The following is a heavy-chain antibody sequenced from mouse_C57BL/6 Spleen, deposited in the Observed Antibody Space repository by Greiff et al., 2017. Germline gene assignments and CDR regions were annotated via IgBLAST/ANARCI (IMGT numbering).Heavy chain of an antibody. J-gene: IGHJ3*01. V-gene: IGHV1-9*01. CDR1: GYAFTGYW. CDR2: ILPGSGST. CDR3: ASPYGSEGLAY. D-gene: IGHD2-1*01. Sequence: QVQLQQSGAELMKPGASVKLSCKATGYAFTGYWIEWVKQRPGHGLEWIGEILPGSGSTNYNEKFKGKATFTADTSSTTAYMQLSSLTTEDSAIYYCASPYGSEGLAYWGQGTLVTVSA.